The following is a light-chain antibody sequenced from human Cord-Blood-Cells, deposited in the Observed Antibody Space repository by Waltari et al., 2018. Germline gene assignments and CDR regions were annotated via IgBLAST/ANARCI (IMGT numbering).Light chain of an antibody. CDR2: GAS. Sequence: EILTTHSPATLPVSPGERATLSCRASQSVSSNLAWYQQKPGQAPRLLIYGASTRATGIPARFSGSGSGTEFTLTISSLQSEDFAVYYCQQYNNWPRTFGQGTKVEIK. J-gene: IGKJ1*01. V-gene: IGKV3-15*01. CDR1: QSVSSN. CDR3: QQYNNWPRT.